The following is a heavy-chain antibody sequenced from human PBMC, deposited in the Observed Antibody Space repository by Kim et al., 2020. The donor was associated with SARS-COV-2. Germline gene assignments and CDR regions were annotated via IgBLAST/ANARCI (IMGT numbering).Heavy chain of an antibody. Sequence: ASVKVSCKASGYTFTGYYMHWVRQAPGQGLEWMGRINPNSGGTNYAQKFQGRVTMTRDTSISTAYMELSRLRSDDTAVYYCARSATKGLLWFGGTEGVDAFDIWGQGTMVTVSS. J-gene: IGHJ3*02. CDR2: INPNSGGT. CDR3: ARSATKGLLWFGGTEGVDAFDI. V-gene: IGHV1-2*06. D-gene: IGHD3-10*01. CDR1: GYTFTGYY.